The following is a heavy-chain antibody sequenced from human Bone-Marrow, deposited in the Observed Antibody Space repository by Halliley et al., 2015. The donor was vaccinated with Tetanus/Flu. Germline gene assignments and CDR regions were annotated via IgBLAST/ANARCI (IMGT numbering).Heavy chain of an antibody. D-gene: IGHD4-4*01. CDR1: GFTFSTYE. Sequence: VQLVQSGGGLAQPGGSLRLSCTASGFTFSTYEMDWVRQAPGKGLEWVSYISGSGSSIYYADSVKGRFTISRDNAKNSLYLQMNSLRADDTAVYYCVRDFHGDSPHFNSWGQGTLVTVSS. J-gene: IGHJ4*02. CDR2: ISGSGSSI. CDR3: VRDFHGDSPHFNS. V-gene: IGHV3-48*03.